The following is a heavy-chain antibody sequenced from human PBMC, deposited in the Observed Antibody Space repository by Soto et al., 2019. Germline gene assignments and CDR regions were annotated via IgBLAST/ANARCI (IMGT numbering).Heavy chain of an antibody. V-gene: IGHV3-30-3*01. Sequence: GSLRLSCAASGFTFSSYAMHWVRQAPGKGLEWVAVISYDGSNKYYADSVKGRFTISRDNSKNTLYLQMNSLRAEDTAVYYCARDGNIVVVVAATGGGFDYWGQGTLVTVSS. J-gene: IGHJ4*02. CDR1: GFTFSSYA. D-gene: IGHD2-15*01. CDR3: ARDGNIVVVVAATGGGFDY. CDR2: ISYDGSNK.